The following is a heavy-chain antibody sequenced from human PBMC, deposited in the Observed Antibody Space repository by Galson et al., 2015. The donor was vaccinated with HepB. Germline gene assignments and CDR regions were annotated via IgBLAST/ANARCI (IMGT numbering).Heavy chain of an antibody. CDR2: VSGYDGSA. J-gene: IGHJ6*02. CDR3: ARDSRLELHLNNYYSYGMDV. CDR1: GYEFNKYG. V-gene: IGHV1-18*01. Sequence: SVKVSCKASGYEFNKYGLSWVRQAPGQGLEWMGWVSGYDGSANSAPKFQGRVTMTTEKSTGTAYMEMRSLRSDDTAVYYCARDSRLELHLNNYYSYGMDVWGQGTAVAVS. D-gene: IGHD1-7*01.